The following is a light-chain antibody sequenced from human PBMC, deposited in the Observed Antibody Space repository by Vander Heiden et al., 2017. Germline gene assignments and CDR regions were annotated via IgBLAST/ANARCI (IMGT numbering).Light chain of an antibody. CDR3: QQYYTTPYT. CDR1: QTVLYTSNNKNY. Sequence: DIVMTQSPDSLAVSLCERATINCKSSQTVLYTSNNKNYLAWYQLKPGQPPKLLISSASTRESGFPDRFSSSGSGTDFTLTISSLQAEDVAVYYCQQYYTTPYTFGQGTKLEIK. V-gene: IGKV4-1*01. CDR2: SAS. J-gene: IGKJ2*01.